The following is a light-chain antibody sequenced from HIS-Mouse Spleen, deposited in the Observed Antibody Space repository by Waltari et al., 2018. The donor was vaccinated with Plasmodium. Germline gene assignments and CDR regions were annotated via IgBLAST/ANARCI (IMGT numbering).Light chain of an antibody. CDR2: RDS. Sequence: SYELTQPLSVSVALGQTARITCGGNNIGSKNVHWYQQKPGQAPVRVIYRDSNRPSGIPERFSGSNSGNTATLTISRAQAGDEADYYCQVWDSSTANVVFGGGTKLTVL. CDR1: NIGSKN. CDR3: QVWDSSTANVV. V-gene: IGLV3-9*01. J-gene: IGLJ2*01.